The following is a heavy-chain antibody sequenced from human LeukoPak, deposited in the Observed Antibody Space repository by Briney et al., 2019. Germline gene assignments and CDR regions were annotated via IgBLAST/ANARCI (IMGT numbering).Heavy chain of an antibody. D-gene: IGHD5-18*01. CDR2: VKQDGSER. CDR1: GFTFSSYW. V-gene: IGHV3-7*01. Sequence: PGRSLRLSCAASGFTFSSYWMASVRQAPGKGLEWVANVKQDGSERYYVESVKGRLTISRDNAKNSLYLQMNSLRAEDTAVYYCARVPVDTTMVSHIDYWGQGTLVTVSS. J-gene: IGHJ4*02. CDR3: ARVPVDTTMVSHIDY.